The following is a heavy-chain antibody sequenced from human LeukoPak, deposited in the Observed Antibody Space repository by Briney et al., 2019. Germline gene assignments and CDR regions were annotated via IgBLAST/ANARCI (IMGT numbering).Heavy chain of an antibody. CDR3: AKDLARVAAGGTALPYYFDY. V-gene: IGHV3-23*01. D-gene: IGHD6-13*01. Sequence: GGSLRLSCAASGFTFSIYAMSWVRQAPGKGLEWVSAISGSGGSTYYADSVKGRFTISRDNAKNTLYLQMNSLRADDTAVYYCAKDLARVAAGGTALPYYFDYWGQGTLVTVSS. J-gene: IGHJ4*02. CDR2: ISGSGGST. CDR1: GFTFSIYA.